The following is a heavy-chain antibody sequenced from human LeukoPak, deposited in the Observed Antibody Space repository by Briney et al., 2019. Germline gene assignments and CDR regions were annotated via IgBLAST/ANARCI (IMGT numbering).Heavy chain of an antibody. CDR3: ARPIAAAGLDAFDI. Sequence: GGSLRLSCAASGFTFTTNAMSWVRQAPGKGLEWVSAISGRTGATYYADSEKGRFTISRDNSKNTLYLQMNSLRAEDTAVYYCARPIAAAGLDAFDIWGQGTMVTVSS. CDR2: ISGRTGAT. D-gene: IGHD6-13*01. V-gene: IGHV3-23*01. CDR1: GFTFTTNA. J-gene: IGHJ3*02.